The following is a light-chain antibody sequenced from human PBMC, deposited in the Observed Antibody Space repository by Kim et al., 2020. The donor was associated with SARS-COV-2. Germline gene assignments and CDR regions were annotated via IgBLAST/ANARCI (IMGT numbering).Light chain of an antibody. CDR2: YDS. Sequence: SYELTQPPSVSVAPGKTARITCGGNNIGSKSVHWYQQKPGQAPVLVIYYDSDRPSGIPERFSGSSSGNTATLTISRVEAGDEADYYCQVWDNSSNPWVF. CDR3: QVWDNSSNPWV. J-gene: IGLJ3*02. V-gene: IGLV3-21*04. CDR1: NIGSKS.